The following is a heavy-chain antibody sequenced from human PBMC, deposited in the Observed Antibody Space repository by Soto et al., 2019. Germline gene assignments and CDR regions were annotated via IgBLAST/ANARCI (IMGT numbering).Heavy chain of an antibody. CDR2: ISSSGSTI. D-gene: IGHD2-21*01. CDR1: GFTFSDYY. Sequence: GGSLRLSCAASGFTFSDYYMSWIRQAPGKGLEWVSYISSSGSTIYYADSVKGRFTISRDNAKNSLYLQMNSLRAEDTAVYYCARDRKHHLVLSLYYYYCGMDVCGQGTTLTVSS. J-gene: IGHJ6*02. V-gene: IGHV3-11*01. CDR3: ARDRKHHLVLSLYYYYCGMDV.